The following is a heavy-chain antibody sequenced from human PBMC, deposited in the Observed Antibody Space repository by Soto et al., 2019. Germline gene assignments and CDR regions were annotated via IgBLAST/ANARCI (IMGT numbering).Heavy chain of an antibody. CDR1: GYTFTSYY. D-gene: IGHD6-25*01. CDR3: ARGAEYSSGWDGFHY. J-gene: IGHJ4*02. Sequence: ASVKVSCKGSGYTFTSYYMHWVRQAPGQGLEWMGTINPSGGSTKYAQKFQGRVTMTSDTSTRTLYMEVSSLRSEDTAVYYCARGAEYSSGWDGFHYWGQGTPVTVS. CDR2: INPSGGST. V-gene: IGHV1-46*01.